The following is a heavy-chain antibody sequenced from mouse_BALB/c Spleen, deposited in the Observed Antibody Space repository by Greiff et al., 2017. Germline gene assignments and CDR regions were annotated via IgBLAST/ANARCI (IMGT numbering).Heavy chain of an antibody. Sequence: VQLQQSGGGLVQPGGSRKLSCAASGFTFSSFGMHWVRQAPEKGLEWVAYISSGSSTIYYADTVKGRFTISRDNPKNTLFLQMTSLRSEDTAMYYCARVDYWGQGTSVTVSS. CDR3: ARVDY. V-gene: IGHV5-17*02. CDR1: GFTFSSFG. CDR2: ISSGSSTI. J-gene: IGHJ4*01.